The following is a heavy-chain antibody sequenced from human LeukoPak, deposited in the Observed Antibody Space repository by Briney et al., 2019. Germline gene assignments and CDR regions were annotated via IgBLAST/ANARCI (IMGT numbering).Heavy chain of an antibody. D-gene: IGHD3-22*01. CDR1: GGTFSSYA. Sequence: ASVKVSCKASGGTFSSYAINWVRQAPGQGLEWMGGIIPIFGTANYAQKFQGRVTITADESTSTAYMELSSLRSEDTAVYYCARDGRAYYYDSSSNWFDPWGQGTLVTVSS. V-gene: IGHV1-69*13. CDR3: ARDGRAYYYDSSSNWFDP. CDR2: IIPIFGTA. J-gene: IGHJ5*02.